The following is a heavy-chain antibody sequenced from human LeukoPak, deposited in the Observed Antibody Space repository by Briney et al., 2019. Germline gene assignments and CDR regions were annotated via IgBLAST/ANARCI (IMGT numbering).Heavy chain of an antibody. D-gene: IGHD4-17*01. CDR1: GGYISGYY. CDR3: ARGQAYGDSPSPFDY. Sequence: PSETLSLTCXVSGGYISGYYWSWIRQAAGKGLEWIGRIHRSGRTNYNPSLKSRVAMSIDTPNNQFSLKLSSVTAADTAVFYCARGQAYGDSPSPFDYWGQGTLVTVSS. J-gene: IGHJ4*02. V-gene: IGHV4-4*07. CDR2: IHRSGRT.